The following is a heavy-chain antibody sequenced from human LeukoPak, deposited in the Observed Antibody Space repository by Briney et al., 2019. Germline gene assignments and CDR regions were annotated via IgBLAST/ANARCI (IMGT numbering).Heavy chain of an antibody. J-gene: IGHJ5*02. D-gene: IGHD1-26*01. CDR2: ISWNSGRI. Sequence: GGSLRLSCAASGFTFDDYAMHWGRQAPGKGLEWVSGISWNSGRIGYAGSVKGRFTISRENAKNSLYLQMNSLRAEDMALYYCAKDSGSYFEGWFDRWGQGTLVTVSS. CDR1: GFTFDDYA. CDR3: AKDSGSYFEGWFDR. V-gene: IGHV3-9*03.